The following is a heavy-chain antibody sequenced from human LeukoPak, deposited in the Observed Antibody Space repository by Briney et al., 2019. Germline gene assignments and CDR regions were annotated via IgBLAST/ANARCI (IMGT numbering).Heavy chain of an antibody. V-gene: IGHV3-23*01. CDR3: AKMGEVPYDILTATFDY. CDR2: ISGSGGST. CDR1: GFTFSSYG. Sequence: GGTLRLSCAASGFTFSSYGMSWVRQAPGKGLEWVSAISGSGGSTYYADSVKGRFTISRDNSKNTLYLQMNSLRAEDTAVYYCAKMGEVPYDILTATFDYWGQGTLVTVSS. D-gene: IGHD3-9*01. J-gene: IGHJ4*02.